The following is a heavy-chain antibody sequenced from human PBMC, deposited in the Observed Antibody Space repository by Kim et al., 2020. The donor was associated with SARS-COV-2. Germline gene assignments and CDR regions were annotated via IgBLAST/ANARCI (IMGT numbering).Heavy chain of an antibody. V-gene: IGHV3-7*01. Sequence: GGSLRLSCVASGFTFSSYWMTWVRQAPGKGLEWVANIKHDGSEKYYVDSVKGRFTISRDNAKNSLYLQMNSLRAEDTAVYYCARSRFLDTWGQGTLVTVSS. D-gene: IGHD3-3*01. J-gene: IGHJ5*02. CDR1: GFTFSSYW. CDR2: IKHDGSEK. CDR3: ARSRFLDT.